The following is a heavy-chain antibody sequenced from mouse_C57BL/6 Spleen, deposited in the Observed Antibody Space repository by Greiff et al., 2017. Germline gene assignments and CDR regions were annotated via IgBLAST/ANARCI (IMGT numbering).Heavy chain of an antibody. Sequence: ESGPELVKPGASVKISYKASGYSFTSYYIHWVKQRPGQGLEWIGWIYPGSGNTKYNEKFKGKATLTADTSSSTAYMQLSSLTSEDSAVYYCARGTPGYYAMDYWGQGTSVTVSS. J-gene: IGHJ4*01. CDR2: IYPGSGNT. V-gene: IGHV1-66*01. CDR1: GYSFTSYY. CDR3: ARGTPGYYAMDY. D-gene: IGHD3-3*01.